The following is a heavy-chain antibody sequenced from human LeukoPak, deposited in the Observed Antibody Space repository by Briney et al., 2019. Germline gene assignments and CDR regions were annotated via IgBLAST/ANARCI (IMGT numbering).Heavy chain of an antibody. D-gene: IGHD2-15*01. J-gene: IGHJ4*01. CDR1: GYTFTSYY. CDR3: ARDCSGGNCYSGVIDY. V-gene: IGHV1-46*01. CDR2: INPSGGST. Sequence: ASVKVSCKASGYTFTSYYMHWVRQAPGQGLEWMGIINPSGGSTSYAQKFQGRVTMTRDTSTSTVYMELSSLRSEDTAVYYCARDCSGGNCYSGVIDYWGHGTQVIVSS.